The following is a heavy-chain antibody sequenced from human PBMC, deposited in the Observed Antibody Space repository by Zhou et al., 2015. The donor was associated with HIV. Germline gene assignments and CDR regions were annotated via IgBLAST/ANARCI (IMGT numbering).Heavy chain of an antibody. D-gene: IGHD3-9*01. J-gene: IGHJ6*02. CDR3: ARGGTYYDILTGYYRPTFYYYYGMDV. CDR1: GLKLEDFA. Sequence: EVYLVESGGGPVQPGRSLRLSCGVSGLKLEDFALHWVRQVPGKGLEWVSGIYWNSGDRDYADSVKGRFTISRDNAKSTLYLQMNSLKADDSALYYCARGGTYYDILTGYYRPTFYYYYGMDVWGQGTTVIVSS. V-gene: IGHV3-9*01. CDR2: IYWNSGDR.